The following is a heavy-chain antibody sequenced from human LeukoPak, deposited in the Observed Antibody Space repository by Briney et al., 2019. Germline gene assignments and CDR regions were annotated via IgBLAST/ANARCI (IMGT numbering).Heavy chain of an antibody. Sequence: GGSLRLSCAASGFTVSSNYMSWVRQAPGKGPEWVSVIYRGGSRSYADSVKGRFTISRDNSKNTLYLQMNSLRAEDTAVYYCARCFDAEGWYYFAYWGQGTLVTVSS. V-gene: IGHV3-53*01. CDR1: GFTVSSNY. CDR2: IYRGGSR. CDR3: ARCFDAEGWYYFAY. D-gene: IGHD2-15*01. J-gene: IGHJ4*02.